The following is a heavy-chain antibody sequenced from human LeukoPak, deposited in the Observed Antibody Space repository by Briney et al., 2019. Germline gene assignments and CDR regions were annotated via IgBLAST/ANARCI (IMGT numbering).Heavy chain of an antibody. CDR2: INSDGSST. D-gene: IGHD1-20*01. V-gene: IGHV3-74*01. Sequence: PGGSLRLSCAASGFTFSSYWMHWVRQAPGKGLVWVSRINSDGSSTSYADPVKGRFTISRDNAKNTLYLQMNSLRAEDTAVYYCARGGAMYNWNLFDYWGQGTLVTVSS. J-gene: IGHJ4*02. CDR3: ARGGAMYNWNLFDY. CDR1: GFTFSSYW.